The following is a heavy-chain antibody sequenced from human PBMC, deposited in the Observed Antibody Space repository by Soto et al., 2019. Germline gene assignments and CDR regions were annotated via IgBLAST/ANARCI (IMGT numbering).Heavy chain of an antibody. CDR1: GDSISSYY. CDR3: ARGTAAAGYYMDV. CDR2: IYYSGST. V-gene: IGHV4-59*08. Sequence: SETLSLTCTVSGDSISSYYWSWIRQPPGKGLEWIGYIYYSGSTNYNPSLKSRVTISVDTSKNQFSLKLSSVTAADTAVYYCARGTAAAGYYMDVWGKGTTVTVSS. J-gene: IGHJ6*03. D-gene: IGHD6-13*01.